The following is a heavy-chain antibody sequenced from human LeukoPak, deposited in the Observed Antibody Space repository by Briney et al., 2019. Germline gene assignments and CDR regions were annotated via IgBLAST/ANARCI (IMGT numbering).Heavy chain of an antibody. CDR1: GGSFSGYY. Sequence: PSETLSLTCAVYGGSFSGYYWSWIRQPPGKGLEWIGEINHSGSTNYNPSLKSRVTISVDTSKNQFSLKLSSVTAADTAVYYCARVGKVYYDSSGYPDYWGQGTLVTVSS. J-gene: IGHJ4*02. V-gene: IGHV4-34*01. CDR2: INHSGST. D-gene: IGHD3-22*01. CDR3: ARVGKVYYDSSGYPDY.